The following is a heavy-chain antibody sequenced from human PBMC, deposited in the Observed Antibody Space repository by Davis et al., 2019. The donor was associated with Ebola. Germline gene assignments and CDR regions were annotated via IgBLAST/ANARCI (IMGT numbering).Heavy chain of an antibody. Sequence: PGGSLRLSCAASGFTFSSYAMHWVRQAPGKGLEWVAVISYDGSNKYYADSVKGRFTISRDNSKNTLYLQMNSLRAEDTAVYYCAKSSSSWTTYYYYYMDVWGKGTTVTVSS. CDR1: GFTFSSYA. CDR3: AKSSSSWTTYYYYYMDV. CDR2: ISYDGSNK. J-gene: IGHJ6*03. V-gene: IGHV3-30*04. D-gene: IGHD6-13*01.